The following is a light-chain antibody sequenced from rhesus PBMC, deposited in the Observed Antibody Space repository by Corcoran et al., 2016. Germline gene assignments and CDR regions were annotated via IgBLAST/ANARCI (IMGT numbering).Light chain of an antibody. CDR3: QHGYGTPLT. CDR2: KAS. V-gene: IGKV1-74*01. CDR1: ENVNNY. Sequence: DIQMTQSPSSLSASVGDRVTITCRASENVNNYLNWYQQKPGKAPKLLIYKASTLQSGVPSRFSGSGSGTDYTFTISSLQPEDVATCYCQHGYGTPLTFGGGTKVELK. J-gene: IGKJ4*01.